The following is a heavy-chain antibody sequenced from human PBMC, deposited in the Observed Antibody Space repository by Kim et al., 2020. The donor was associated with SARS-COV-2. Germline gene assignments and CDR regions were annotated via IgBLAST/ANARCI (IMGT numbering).Heavy chain of an antibody. V-gene: IGHV3-30*02. Sequence: DPVKGRFTISRDNSKNTLYLQMNSLRAEDTAVYYCAKVERGSGSYPIDYWGQGTLVTVSS. J-gene: IGHJ4*02. D-gene: IGHD1-26*01. CDR3: AKVERGSGSYPIDY.